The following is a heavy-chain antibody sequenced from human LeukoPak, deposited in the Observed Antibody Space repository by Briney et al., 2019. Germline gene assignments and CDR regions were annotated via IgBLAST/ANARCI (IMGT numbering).Heavy chain of an antibody. CDR3: ARDQWTTVTTGSIEYYYYGMDV. V-gene: IGHV1-69*13. Sequence: SVKVSCKASGGTFSSYAISWVRQAPGQGLEWMGGIIPIFGTANYAQKFQGRVTITADEPTSTAYMELSSLRSEDTAVYYCARDQWTTVTTGSIEYYYYGMDVWGQGTTVTVSS. D-gene: IGHD4-17*01. CDR2: IIPIFGTA. CDR1: GGTFSSYA. J-gene: IGHJ6*02.